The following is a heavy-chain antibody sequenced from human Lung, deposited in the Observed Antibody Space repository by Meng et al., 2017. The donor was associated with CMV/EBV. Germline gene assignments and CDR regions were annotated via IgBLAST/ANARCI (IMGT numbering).Heavy chain of an antibody. CDR1: GGSLSSRNW. CDR2: IYHSGST. D-gene: IGHD2-21*02. CDR3: ARVGAYCGGDCYHPR. V-gene: IGHV4-4*02. Sequence: QLQVRGPGPAEPSGTISLTGSVSGGSLSSRNWWRWVRQPPGKGLEWIGEIYHSGSTNYNPSLKSRVTISVDESKNQFSLRLSSVTAADTAVYYCARVGAYCGGDCYHPRWGQGTLVTVSS. J-gene: IGHJ4*02.